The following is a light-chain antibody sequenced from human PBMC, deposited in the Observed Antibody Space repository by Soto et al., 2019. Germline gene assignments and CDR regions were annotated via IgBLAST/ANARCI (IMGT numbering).Light chain of an antibody. V-gene: IGLV2-14*01. CDR3: SSYTSSSTGV. Sequence: QSALTQPASVSGSPGQSITISCTGTRSDVGGYNYVSWYQQHPGKAPTLMIYEVSHRPSGVSNRFSGSKSGNTASLTISGLQAEDEADYYCSSYTSSSTGVFGGGTKLTVL. J-gene: IGLJ3*02. CDR1: RSDVGGYNY. CDR2: EVS.